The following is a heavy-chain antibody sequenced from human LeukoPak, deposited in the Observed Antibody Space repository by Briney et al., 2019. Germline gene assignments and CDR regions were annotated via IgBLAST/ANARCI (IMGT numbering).Heavy chain of an antibody. V-gene: IGHV1-2*06. CDR3: ARDQEALDY. Sequence: ASAKGSCTVSGYTFTGYYKHWVRQAPQLGLEWMGRINPNSGGTNYAQKFQGRVTMTRDTSISTAYMELSSLRSEDTAVYYCARDQEALDYWGQGTLVTVSS. CDR1: GYTFTGYY. CDR2: INPNSGGT. J-gene: IGHJ4*02.